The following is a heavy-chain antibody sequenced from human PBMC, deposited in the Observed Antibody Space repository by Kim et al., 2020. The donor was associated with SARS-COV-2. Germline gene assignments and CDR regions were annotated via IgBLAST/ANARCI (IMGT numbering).Heavy chain of an antibody. CDR1: GFTFSDYY. Sequence: GGSLRLSCAASGFTFSDYYMSWIRQAPGKGLEWVSYISSSSSYTNYADSVKGRFTISRDNAKNSLYLQMNSLRAEDTAVYYCARVPDYGDYVYYFDYWGQGTLVTVSS. CDR3: ARVPDYGDYVYYFDY. CDR2: ISSSSSYT. J-gene: IGHJ4*02. D-gene: IGHD4-17*01. V-gene: IGHV3-11*06.